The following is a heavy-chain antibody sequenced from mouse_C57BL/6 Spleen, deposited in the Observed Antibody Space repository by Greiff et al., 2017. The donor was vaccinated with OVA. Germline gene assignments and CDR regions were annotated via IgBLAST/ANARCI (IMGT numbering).Heavy chain of an antibody. CDR2: ISSGGDYI. V-gene: IGHV5-9-1*02. D-gene: IGHD1-1*01. J-gene: IGHJ4*01. CDR3: TRGSSYYYAMDY. CDR1: GFTFSSYA. Sequence: EVQGVESGEGLVKPGGSLKLSCAASGFTFSSYAMSWVRQTPEKRLEWVAYISSGGDYIYYADTVKGRFTISRDNARNTLYLQMSSLKSEDTAMYYCTRGSSYYYAMDYWGQGTSVTVSS.